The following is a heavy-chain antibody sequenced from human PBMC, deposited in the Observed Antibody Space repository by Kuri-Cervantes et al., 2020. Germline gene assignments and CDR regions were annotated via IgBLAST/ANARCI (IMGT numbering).Heavy chain of an antibody. V-gene: IGHV4-39*01. D-gene: IGHD6-13*01. Sequence: SETLSLTCTVSGGSISSSSSYWGWIRQPPGKGLLWIGNIDYSGSTYYNPSLKSRVTISIDTSKNQFSLKLSSVTAADRAVYYCARTPAAGTYYYYYYMDVWGKGTTVTVSS. CDR1: GGSISSSSSY. CDR2: IDYSGST. J-gene: IGHJ6*03. CDR3: ARTPAAGTYYYYYYMDV.